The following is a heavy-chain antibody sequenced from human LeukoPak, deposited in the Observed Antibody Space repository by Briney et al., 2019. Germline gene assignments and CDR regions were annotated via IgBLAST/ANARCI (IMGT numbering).Heavy chain of an antibody. Sequence: GGSLRLSCAASGFTFSDYWMIWVRHTPGKGLEWVAHIRQDGGEQYYADSVKGRFTISRDNSKNTLYLQMNSLRAEDTAVYYCAKGHVLRFLEWLSIDAFDIWGQGTMVTVSS. D-gene: IGHD3-3*01. CDR2: IRQDGGEQ. CDR3: AKGHVLRFLEWLSIDAFDI. J-gene: IGHJ3*02. V-gene: IGHV3-7*01. CDR1: GFTFSDYW.